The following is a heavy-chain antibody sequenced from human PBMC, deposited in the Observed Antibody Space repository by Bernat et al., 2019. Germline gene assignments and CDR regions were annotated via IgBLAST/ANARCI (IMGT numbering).Heavy chain of an antibody. D-gene: IGHD3-9*01. V-gene: IGHV4-59*01. CDR1: GGSISSYY. CDR2: IYYSGST. J-gene: IGHJ4*02. Sequence: QVQLQESGPGLVKPSETLSLTCTVSGGSISSYYWSWIRQPPGKGLEWIGYIYYSGSTNYNPSLKSRVTISVDTSKNQFSLKLSSVTAADTAVYYCARGDYDILTGYDTDYWGQGTLVTVSS. CDR3: ARGDYDILTGYDTDY.